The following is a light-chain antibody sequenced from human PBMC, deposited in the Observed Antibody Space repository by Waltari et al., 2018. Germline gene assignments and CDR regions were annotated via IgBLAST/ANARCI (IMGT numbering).Light chain of an antibody. Sequence: EIVLTQSPGTLSLSPGERANLSCRASQSVSSNYLAWYQQKPGQAPRLLIYGASSRATGIPDRFSGSGSGTDFTLTISRLEPEDFAVYYCQQYGSSPPYTFGQGTKLEI. J-gene: IGKJ2*01. V-gene: IGKV3-20*01. CDR3: QQYGSSPPYT. CDR2: GAS. CDR1: QSVSSNY.